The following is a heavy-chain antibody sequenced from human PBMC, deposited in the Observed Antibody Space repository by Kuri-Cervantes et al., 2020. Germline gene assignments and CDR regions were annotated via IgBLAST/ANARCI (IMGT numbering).Heavy chain of an antibody. J-gene: IGHJ4*02. Sequence: GSLRLSCTVSGGSISSSSYYWSWIRQPPGKGLEWIGYIYYSGSTNYNPSLKSRVTISVDTSKNQFSLKLSSVTAADTAVYYCAREMTFGEPPDYWGQGTLVTVSS. D-gene: IGHD3-16*01. CDR2: IYYSGST. V-gene: IGHV4-61*01. CDR1: GGSISSSSYY. CDR3: AREMTFGEPPDY.